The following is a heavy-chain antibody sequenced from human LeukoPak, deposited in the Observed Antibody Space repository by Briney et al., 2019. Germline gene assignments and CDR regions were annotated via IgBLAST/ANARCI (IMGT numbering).Heavy chain of an antibody. D-gene: IGHD3-10*01. Sequence: SETLSLTCTVSGGSISSYYWSWIRQPPGKGLEWIAYISDIGSTNYNPSLKSRVTISVDTSKNQFSLKLSSVTAADTAVYYCARCYYGSGSYEPYYGMDVWGQGTTVTVSS. CDR2: ISDIGST. J-gene: IGHJ6*02. CDR3: ARCYYGSGSYEPYYGMDV. CDR1: GGSISSYY. V-gene: IGHV4-59*12.